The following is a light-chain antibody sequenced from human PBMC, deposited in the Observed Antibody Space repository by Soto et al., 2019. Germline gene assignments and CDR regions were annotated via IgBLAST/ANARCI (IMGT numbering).Light chain of an antibody. V-gene: IGKV3-11*01. CDR1: QSVSSY. Sequence: EIVMTQSPATLSLSPGERATLSCRASQSVSSYLAWYQQKPGQAPRLLIYDASTRATGIPARFSGSGSGTDFTLTISMLEPEDFAIHYCQQRHSWVTFGQGTRLEIK. CDR3: QQRHSWVT. CDR2: DAS. J-gene: IGKJ5*01.